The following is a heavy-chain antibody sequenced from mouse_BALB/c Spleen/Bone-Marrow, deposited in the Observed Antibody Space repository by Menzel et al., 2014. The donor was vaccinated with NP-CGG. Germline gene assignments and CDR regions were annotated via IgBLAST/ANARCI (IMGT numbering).Heavy chain of an antibody. J-gene: IGHJ2*01. CDR3: AYGSSYDYFDY. D-gene: IGHD1-1*01. Sequence: EVQLQESGAELVKPGGSVKLSCTASGFNIKDTYMHWVKQRPEQGLEWIGRIDPANGNTKYDPKFQGKATITADTSSNTAYLQLSSLTSEDTAVYYCAYGSSYDYFDYWGQGTTLTVSS. CDR1: GFNIKDTY. V-gene: IGHV14-3*02. CDR2: IDPANGNT.